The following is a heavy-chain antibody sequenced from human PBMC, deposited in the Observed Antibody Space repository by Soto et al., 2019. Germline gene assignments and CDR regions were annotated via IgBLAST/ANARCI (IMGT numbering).Heavy chain of an antibody. CDR1: GGTFNSNA. CDR3: ARSAITLFGVVSIPPHYYSEMDV. J-gene: IGHJ6*02. CDR2: IIPIFGIG. D-gene: IGHD3-3*01. V-gene: IGHV1-69*01. Sequence: QVQLVQSGPEGKKPGSSVKVSCKASGGTFNSNAITWVRQAPGQGLEGVGGIIPIFGIGTDAQGFQGRVTITADESTGTAYMELSSLRSEDTGVYYCARSAITLFGVVSIPPHYYSEMDVWGQGTTVTVSS.